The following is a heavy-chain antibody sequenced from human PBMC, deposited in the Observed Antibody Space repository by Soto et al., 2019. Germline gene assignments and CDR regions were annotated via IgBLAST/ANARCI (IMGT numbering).Heavy chain of an antibody. CDR2: IHYSGST. Sequence: SETLSLTCTVSGGSIGTTHSYWAWIRQSPGKGLEWIGNIHYSGSTYYMPSLRSRVTLSVDTSKNQFSLRLTSVTAEDTAVYYCARHEGNGNVWPLDYWGQGILVTVSS. V-gene: IGHV4-39*01. CDR1: GGSIGTTHSY. CDR3: ARHEGNGNVWPLDY. D-gene: IGHD2-8*01. J-gene: IGHJ4*02.